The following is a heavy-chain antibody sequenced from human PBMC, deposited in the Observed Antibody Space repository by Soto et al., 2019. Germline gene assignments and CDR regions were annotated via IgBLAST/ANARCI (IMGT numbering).Heavy chain of an antibody. CDR3: AIIPRRVSPYGIDY. Sequence: QVQLQESGPGLVKPSQTLSLTCNVSGGSISSGTSYWTWIRQHPGEALEWIGHIYFTGATSSNPSLRSRLTMSVDTCKNQFSPKLTSLTAADTAAFYRAIIPRRVSPYGIDYWGQGTLVTVSP. V-gene: IGHV4-31*03. CDR2: IYFTGAT. CDR1: GGSISSGTSY. D-gene: IGHD3-10*01. J-gene: IGHJ4*02.